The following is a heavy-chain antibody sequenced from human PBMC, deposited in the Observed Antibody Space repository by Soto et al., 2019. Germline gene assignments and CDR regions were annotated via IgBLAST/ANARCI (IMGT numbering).Heavy chain of an antibody. Sequence: EVQLVESGGGWVQPGGSLRLSCAASGFTFTNYAMHWVRQAPGKGLEYVSAISSNGGTTYYANSVKGGFTISRDNSKNTLYLQMGSLRTEDMAVYYCARSTSRSLDYWGQGTLVTVSS. J-gene: IGHJ4*02. CDR2: ISSNGGTT. D-gene: IGHD1-26*01. CDR3: ARSTSRSLDY. CDR1: GFTFTNYA. V-gene: IGHV3-64*01.